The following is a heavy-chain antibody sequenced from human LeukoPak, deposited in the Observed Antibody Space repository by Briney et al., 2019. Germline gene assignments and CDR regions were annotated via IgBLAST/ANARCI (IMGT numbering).Heavy chain of an antibody. CDR1: GFSLSTSGVG. D-gene: IGHD3-10*01. CDR3: AHSEDYYGSVDAFDI. Sequence: SGPTLVNPTQTLTLTCTFSGFSLSTSGVGVGWIRQPPGKALEWLAFIYWDDDKRYSPSLESRLTITKDTFKNQVVLTMTNMDPVDTATYYCAHSEDYYGSVDAFDIWGQGTMVTVSS. J-gene: IGHJ3*02. CDR2: IYWDDDK. V-gene: IGHV2-5*02.